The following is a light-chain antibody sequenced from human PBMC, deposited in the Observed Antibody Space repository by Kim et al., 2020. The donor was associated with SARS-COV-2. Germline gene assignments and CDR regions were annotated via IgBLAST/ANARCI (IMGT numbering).Light chain of an antibody. J-gene: IGKJ2*01. CDR3: QQYGSSPGT. V-gene: IGKV3-20*01. Sequence: SPGERATLTYRASQSVTSSYLAWYQQKPGQGPRVLIYGASSRATGIPDRFSGSGSGTDFTLTISRLEPEDFAVYYCQQYGSSPGTFGQGTKLEI. CDR1: QSVTSSY. CDR2: GAS.